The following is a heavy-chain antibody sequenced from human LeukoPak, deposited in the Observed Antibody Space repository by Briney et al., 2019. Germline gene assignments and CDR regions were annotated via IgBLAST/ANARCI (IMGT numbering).Heavy chain of an antibody. J-gene: IGHJ4*02. D-gene: IGHD2-15*01. CDR2: IYSGGST. V-gene: IGHV3-66*01. Sequence: GGSLRLSCAASEFSVGNNYMTWVRQAPGKGLEWVSLIYSGGSTYYADSVKGRFTISRDNSKNTLYLQMNSLRAEDTAVYYCAGSVVAATETFDYWGQGTLVTVSS. CDR3: AGSVVAATETFDY. CDR1: EFSVGNNY.